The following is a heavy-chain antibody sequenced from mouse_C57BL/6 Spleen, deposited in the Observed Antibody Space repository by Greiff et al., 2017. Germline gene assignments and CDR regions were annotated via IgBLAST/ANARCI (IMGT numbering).Heavy chain of an antibody. V-gene: IGHV1-52*01. CDR1: GYTFTSYW. CDR3: ARDYGSSYVSWFAY. D-gene: IGHD1-1*01. J-gene: IGHJ3*01. CDR2: IDPSDSET. Sequence: VQLQQPGAELVRPGSSVKLSCKASGYTFTSYWMHWVKQRPIQGLEWIGNIDPSDSETHYNQKFKDKATLTVDKSSSTAYMQLSSLTSEDSAVYYCARDYGSSYVSWFAYWGQGTLVTVSA.